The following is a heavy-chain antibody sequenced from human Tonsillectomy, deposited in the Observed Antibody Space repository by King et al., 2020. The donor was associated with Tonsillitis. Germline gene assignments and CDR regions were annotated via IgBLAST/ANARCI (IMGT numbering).Heavy chain of an antibody. CDR2: IYWDDDK. Sequence: ITLKESGPTLVRPPQTLTLTCTFSGFSLSTSGVGVGWIRQPPGKALEWLALIYWDDDKRYSPSLKSRLTITKDTSKNQVVLTMTNMDPVDTATYYCARVWSGYFVTPHDAFDIWGQGTVVSVSS. D-gene: IGHD3-3*01. CDR1: GFSLSTSGVG. CDR3: ARVWSGYFVTPHDAFDI. J-gene: IGHJ3*02. V-gene: IGHV2-5*02.